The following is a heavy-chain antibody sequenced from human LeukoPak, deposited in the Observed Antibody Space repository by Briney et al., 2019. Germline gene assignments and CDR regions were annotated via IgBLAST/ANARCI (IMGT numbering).Heavy chain of an antibody. CDR3: AKTPYSSSWYRYFDY. Sequence: GGSLRLSCAASGLTFSTYVMNWVRQAPGKGLEWVSAISGSGGSTYYADSVKGRFTISRDNSKNTLYLLMNSLRAEDTAVYYCAKTPYSSSWYRYFDYWGQGTLVTVSS. CDR1: GLTFSTYV. J-gene: IGHJ4*02. D-gene: IGHD6-13*01. CDR2: ISGSGGST. V-gene: IGHV3-23*01.